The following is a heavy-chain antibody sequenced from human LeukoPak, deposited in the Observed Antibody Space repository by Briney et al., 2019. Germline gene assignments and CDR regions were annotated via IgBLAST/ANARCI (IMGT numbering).Heavy chain of an antibody. CDR2: INPNSGGT. V-gene: IGHV1-2*02. J-gene: IGHJ4*02. CDR3: ARVLQMATVTDDY. Sequence: VASVKVSCKASGYTFTGYYMHWVRQAPGQGLEWMGWINPNSGGTNYAQKFQDRVTMTRDTSISTAYMELSRLRSDDTAVYYCARVLQMATVTDDYWGQGTLVTVSS. D-gene: IGHD5-24*01. CDR1: GYTFTGYY.